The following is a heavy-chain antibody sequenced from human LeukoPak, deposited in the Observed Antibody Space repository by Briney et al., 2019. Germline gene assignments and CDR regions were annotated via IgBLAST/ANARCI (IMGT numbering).Heavy chain of an antibody. D-gene: IGHD6-13*01. J-gene: IGHJ2*01. CDR3: AKEAAAGTATSWYFDL. CDR2: ISWNSGSI. CDR1: GFTFDDYA. V-gene: IGHV3-9*01. Sequence: GGSLRLSCAASGFTFDDYAMHWVRQAPGKGLEWVSGISWNSGSIGYADSVKGRFTISRDNAKNSLYLQMNSLRAEDTALYYCAKEAAAGTATSWYFDLWGRGTLVTVSS.